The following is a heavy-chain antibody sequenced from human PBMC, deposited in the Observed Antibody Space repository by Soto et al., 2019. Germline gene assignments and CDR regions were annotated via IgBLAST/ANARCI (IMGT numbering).Heavy chain of an antibody. D-gene: IGHD6-19*01. Sequence: PSETLSLTCTVSGGSIINGSYYWTWIRHHPRKGLEWIGYISYRGNTYYNPSLKSRLTRSVDTSKNQFSLTLNPMTAADTAIYYCARERAVVGTGWFDPWGQGTLVTVSS. CDR3: ARERAVVGTGWFDP. CDR2: ISYRGNT. CDR1: GGSIINGSYY. J-gene: IGHJ5*02. V-gene: IGHV4-31*03.